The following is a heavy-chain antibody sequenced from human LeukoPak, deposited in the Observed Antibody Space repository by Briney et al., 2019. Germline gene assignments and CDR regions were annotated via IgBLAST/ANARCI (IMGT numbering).Heavy chain of an antibody. V-gene: IGHV1-2*02. Sequence: ASVKVSCKASGYTFIDYYIHWVRQAPGQGLEWMGWISPYSGGTNYAQKFQGRVTMTRDTSISTAYMELSRLRSDDTAVYSCARGGGTYCTNGICYYFDYWDQGTLVTVSS. CDR1: GYTFIDYY. D-gene: IGHD2-8*01. J-gene: IGHJ4*02. CDR2: ISPYSGGT. CDR3: ARGGGTYCTNGICYYFDY.